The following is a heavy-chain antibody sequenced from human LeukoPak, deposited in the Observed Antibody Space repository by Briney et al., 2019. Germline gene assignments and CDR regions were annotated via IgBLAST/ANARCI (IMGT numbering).Heavy chain of an antibody. CDR1: GFTLTDDY. J-gene: IGHJ4*02. D-gene: IGHD2-21*02. CDR3: ARDKKSYCGGDCYPSNDFDY. V-gene: IGHV3-11*04. CDR2: ISTSSYTI. Sequence: GGSLRLSCVASGFTLTDDYMTWIRQAPGKGLEWISYISTSSYTIYYADSVKGRFTISRDNAKNSLYLQMNSLRAEDTAVYYCARDKKSYCGGDCYPSNDFDYWGQGTLVTVSS.